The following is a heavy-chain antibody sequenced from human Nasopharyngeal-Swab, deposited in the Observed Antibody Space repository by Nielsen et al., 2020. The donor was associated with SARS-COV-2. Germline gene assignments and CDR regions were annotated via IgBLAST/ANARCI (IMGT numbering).Heavy chain of an antibody. CDR1: GYTFTSYA. D-gene: IGHD3-9*01. V-gene: IGHV1-3*01. J-gene: IGHJ3*02. CDR3: ARGGFLAYYDILTGWGPYGESDDAFDI. CDR2: INAGNGNT. Sequence: GESLKISCAASGYTFTSYAMHWVRQAPGQRLEWMGWINAGNGNTKYSQKFQGRVTITRDTSASTAYTELSSLRSEDTAVYYCARGGFLAYYDILTGWGPYGESDDAFDIWGQGTMVTVSS.